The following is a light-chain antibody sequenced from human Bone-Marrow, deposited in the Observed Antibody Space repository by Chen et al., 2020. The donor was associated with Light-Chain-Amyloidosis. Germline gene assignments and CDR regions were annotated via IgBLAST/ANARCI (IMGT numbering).Light chain of an antibody. J-gene: IGLJ2*01. Sequence: VSVSPGQTARITCSGDDLPTKYAYWYQQKPGQAPVLVIHRDTERPSGISERFSGSSSGTTATLTISGVQAEDEADYHCQSADSSGTYEVIFGGGTKLNVL. CDR1: DLPTKY. CDR3: QSADSSGTYEVI. CDR2: RDT. V-gene: IGLV3-25*03.